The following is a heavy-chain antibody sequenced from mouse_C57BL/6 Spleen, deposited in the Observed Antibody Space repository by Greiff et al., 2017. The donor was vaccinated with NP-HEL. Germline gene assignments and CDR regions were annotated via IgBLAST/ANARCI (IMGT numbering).Heavy chain of an antibody. CDR3: ARGDYFDV. V-gene: IGHV5-17*01. CDR2: ISSGSSTI. CDR1: GFTFSDYG. J-gene: IGHJ1*03. Sequence: EVMLVESGGGLVKPGGSLKLSCAASGFTFSDYGMHWVRQAPEKGLEWVAYISSGSSTIYYADPVQGRFTISRDNAKNTLFLQMTSLRSEDTAMYYCARGDYFDVWAQGPRSPSPQ.